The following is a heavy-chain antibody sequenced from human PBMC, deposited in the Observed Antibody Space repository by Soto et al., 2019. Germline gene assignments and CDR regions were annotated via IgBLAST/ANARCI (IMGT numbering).Heavy chain of an antibody. V-gene: IGHV4-59*01. Sequence: PSETLSLTCTVSGGSISRYYWSWIRQTPGKGLEWIGYICYSGSTNYNPSLKSRVTISVDTSKNQFSLKLSSVTAADTAMYYCARSRRGAYSSGWYSPSGYYNYGIDVWGQGTKVTVSS. D-gene: IGHD6-19*01. J-gene: IGHJ6*02. CDR3: ARSRRGAYSSGWYSPSGYYNYGIDV. CDR2: ICYSGST. CDR1: GGSISRYY.